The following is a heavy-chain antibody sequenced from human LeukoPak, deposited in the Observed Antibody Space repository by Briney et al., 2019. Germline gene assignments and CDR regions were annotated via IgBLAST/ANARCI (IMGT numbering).Heavy chain of an antibody. Sequence: PSETLSLTCAVYGGSFSGYYWSWIRQPPGKGLEWIGEINHSGSTNYNPSLKSRVTISVDTSKNQFSLKLTSVSAADTAVYYCARGAIASSSPFDYWGQGTLVTVSS. CDR1: GGSFSGYY. CDR3: ARGAIASSSPFDY. CDR2: INHSGST. D-gene: IGHD6-6*01. J-gene: IGHJ4*02. V-gene: IGHV4-34*01.